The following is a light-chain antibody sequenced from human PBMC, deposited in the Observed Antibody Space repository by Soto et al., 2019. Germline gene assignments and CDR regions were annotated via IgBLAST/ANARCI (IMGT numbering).Light chain of an antibody. CDR2: DVT. J-gene: IGLJ2*01. Sequence: QSALTQPRSVSGSPGQSVTISCTGTSSDVGGYNYVTWYQQHPGKAPKFMIYDVTKRPSGVPDRFTGSKSGNTASLTISGLQADDEDDYHCCSYAGGTVVFGGGTKLTVL. V-gene: IGLV2-11*01. CDR3: CSYAGGTVV. CDR1: SSDVGGYNY.